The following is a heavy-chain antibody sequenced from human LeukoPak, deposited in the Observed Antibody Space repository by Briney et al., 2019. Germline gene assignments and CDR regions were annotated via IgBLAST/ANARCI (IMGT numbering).Heavy chain of an antibody. V-gene: IGHV4-39*01. Sequence: SETLSLTCTVSGGSISSSSYYWGWIRQPPGKGLEWIGSIYYSGSTYYNPSLKSRVTISVDTSKNQFSLKLSSVTAADTAVYYCARGRGMTTIAYWGQGTLVTVSS. J-gene: IGHJ4*02. CDR1: GGSISSSSYY. CDR3: ARGRGMTTIAY. D-gene: IGHD4-17*01. CDR2: IYYSGST.